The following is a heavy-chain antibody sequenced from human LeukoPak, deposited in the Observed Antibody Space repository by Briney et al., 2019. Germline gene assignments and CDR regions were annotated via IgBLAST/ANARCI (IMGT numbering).Heavy chain of an antibody. CDR3: AGESWGPGVGERLASGFDI. J-gene: IGHJ3*02. V-gene: IGHV3-23*01. D-gene: IGHD1-26*01. CDR1: GLTFTSSA. CDR2: ICVSVGTT. Sequence: VGSLRLSCAASGLTFTSSAMSWGRQAPGEGLEWVSHICVSVGTTYYAGAVKGRFTISRDNSKNTLYMQMNSMRVEDTAVYYCAGESWGPGVGERLASGFDIWGQGTMVTVSS.